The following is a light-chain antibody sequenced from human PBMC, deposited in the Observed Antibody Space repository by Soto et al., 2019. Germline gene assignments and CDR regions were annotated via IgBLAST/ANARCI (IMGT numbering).Light chain of an antibody. CDR3: QQRSNWPPTWT. Sequence: DIQMTQSPSTLSASVGDRVTITCRASQSISSWLAWYQQKPGKAPKLLIYKASSLESGVPSRFSGSGSGTEFTLTISSLQPDDFATYYCQQRSNWPPTWTFGQGTKVDI. J-gene: IGKJ1*01. V-gene: IGKV1-5*03. CDR1: QSISSW. CDR2: KAS.